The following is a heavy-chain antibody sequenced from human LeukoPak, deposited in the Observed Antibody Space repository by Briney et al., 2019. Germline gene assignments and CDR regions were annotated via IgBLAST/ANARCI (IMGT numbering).Heavy chain of an antibody. V-gene: IGHV3-74*01. CDR1: GFTFSGFW. J-gene: IGHJ3*02. D-gene: IGHD7-27*01. CDR3: ARESNWGGDAFDI. CDR2: ISFDGSDA. Sequence: PGGSLRLSCAASGFTFSGFWMHWVRQAPGKGLVWVSCISFDGSDATYADSVKGRFTISRDNAKNSLYLQMNNLRVEDTAVYYCARESNWGGDAFDIWGLGTMVTVSS.